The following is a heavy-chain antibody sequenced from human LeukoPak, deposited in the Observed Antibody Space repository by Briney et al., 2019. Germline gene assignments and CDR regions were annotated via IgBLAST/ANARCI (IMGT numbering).Heavy chain of an antibody. Sequence: PSETLSLTCAVYGGSFSGYYWSWIRQPPGKGLEWLGEINHSGSTNYNPSLKSRVTISVDTSKNQFSLKLSSVTAADTAVYYCARGVGRFTFGGVIVSLSTGRAFDIWGEGTMVTVSS. CDR2: INHSGST. D-gene: IGHD3-16*02. CDR3: ARGVGRFTFGGVIVSLSTGRAFDI. J-gene: IGHJ3*02. CDR1: GGSFSGYY. V-gene: IGHV4-34*01.